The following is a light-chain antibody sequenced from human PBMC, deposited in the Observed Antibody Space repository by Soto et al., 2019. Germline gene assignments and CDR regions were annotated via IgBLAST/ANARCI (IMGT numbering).Light chain of an antibody. V-gene: IGKV1-12*01. J-gene: IGKJ5*01. CDR3: QHADSFPLIT. CDR2: AAS. CDR1: QDIRNY. Sequence: DIQMTQSPSSLSASVGDRVTITCRASQDIRNYLAWYQQKPGKVPKLLIYAASSLQSGVPSRFSGSGSGTDFTLTISSLQPEDFATYYCQHADSFPLITFGQGTRLQI.